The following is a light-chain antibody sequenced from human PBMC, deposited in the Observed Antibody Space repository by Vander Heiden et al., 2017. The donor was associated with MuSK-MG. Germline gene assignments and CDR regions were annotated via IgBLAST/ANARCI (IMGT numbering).Light chain of an antibody. CDR1: RSDVGGYNY. J-gene: IGLJ2*01. CDR3: TSYTSSSTLVL. CDR2: DVS. V-gene: IGLV2-14*03. Sequence: QSALTQPASVSGSPGQSITISCTGTRSDVGGYNYVSWYQQHPGKAPKLMIYDVSNRPLGVSNRFSGSKSGNTASLTISGLQAEDEADYYCTSYTSSSTLVLFGGRTKLTGL.